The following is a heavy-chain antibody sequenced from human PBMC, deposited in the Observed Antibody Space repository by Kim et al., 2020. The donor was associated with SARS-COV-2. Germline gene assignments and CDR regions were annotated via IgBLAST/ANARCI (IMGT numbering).Heavy chain of an antibody. Sequence: LKSRVTISVDTSKNQFSLKLSSVTAADTAVYYCARRVEGRRYYYYYGMDVWGQGTTVTVSS. J-gene: IGHJ6*02. CDR3: ARRVEGRRYYYYYGMDV. D-gene: IGHD2-15*01. V-gene: IGHV4-39*01.